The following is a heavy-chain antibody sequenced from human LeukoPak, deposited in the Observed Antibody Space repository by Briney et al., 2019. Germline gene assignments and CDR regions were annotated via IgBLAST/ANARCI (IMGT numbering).Heavy chain of an antibody. D-gene: IGHD3-3*01. J-gene: IGHJ4*02. Sequence: GGSLRLSCVASGFTFSNYGMSWVRQTPGKGLEWVSGISGSGGSTYYADSVKGRFTISRDNAKNSLYLQMNSLRAEDTAVYYCARDLGDYWGQGTLVTVSS. CDR2: ISGSGGST. V-gene: IGHV3-23*01. CDR3: ARDLGDY. CDR1: GFTFSNYG.